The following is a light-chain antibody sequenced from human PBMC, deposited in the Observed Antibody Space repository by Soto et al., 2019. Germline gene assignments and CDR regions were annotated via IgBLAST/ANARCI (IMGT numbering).Light chain of an antibody. CDR2: KND. J-gene: IGLJ1*01. Sequence: QSVLTQPPSASGTPGQRVTISCSGSTSNIGKNFVYWYQQLPGMAPRLLIYKNDQRPSGVPARFSGSKSGTSASLAISGVRSEDEADYFCAVWDDSITAYLFGSGTKVTVL. CDR1: TSNIGKNF. V-gene: IGLV1-47*01. CDR3: AVWDDSITAYL.